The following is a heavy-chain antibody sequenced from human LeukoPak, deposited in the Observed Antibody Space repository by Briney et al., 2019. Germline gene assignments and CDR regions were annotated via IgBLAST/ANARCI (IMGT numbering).Heavy chain of an antibody. CDR1: GGSISSYY. CDR3: ARAAVWGNYFDY. J-gene: IGHJ4*02. CDR2: IYYSGST. Sequence: SETLSLTRTVSGGSISSYYWSWIRQPPGKGLEWIGYIYYSGSTNYNPSLKSRVTISVDTSKNQFSLKLSSVTAADTAVYYCARAAVWGNYFDYWGQGTLVTVSS. V-gene: IGHV4-59*01. D-gene: IGHD7-27*01.